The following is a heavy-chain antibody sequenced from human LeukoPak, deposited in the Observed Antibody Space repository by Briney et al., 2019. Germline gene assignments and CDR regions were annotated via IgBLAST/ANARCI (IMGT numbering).Heavy chain of an antibody. CDR2: ISSNGGST. V-gene: IGHV3-64D*06. Sequence: PGGSLRLSCSASGFTFSSYAMHWVRQAPGKGLEYVSAISSNGGSTYYADSVKGRFTISRDNSKNTLYLQMSSLRAEDTAVYYCVKERAYSSGWLVGGYYFDYWGQGTLVTVSS. CDR1: GFTFSSYA. CDR3: VKERAYSSGWLVGGYYFDY. J-gene: IGHJ4*02. D-gene: IGHD6-19*01.